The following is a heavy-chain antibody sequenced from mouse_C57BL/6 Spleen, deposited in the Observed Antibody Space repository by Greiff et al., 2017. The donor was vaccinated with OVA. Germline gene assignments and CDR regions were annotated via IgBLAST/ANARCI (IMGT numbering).Heavy chain of an antibody. CDR3: ARPGTMVKGYFDY. CDR2: ISSGSSTI. V-gene: IGHV5-17*01. CDR1: GFTFSDYG. D-gene: IGHD2-2*01. Sequence: EVKVVESGGGLVKPGGSLKLSCAASGFTFSDYGMHWVRQAPEKGLEWVAYISSGSSTIYYADTVKGRFTISRDNAKNTPFLQMTSLRSEETAMYYCARPGTMVKGYFDYWGQGTTLTVSS. J-gene: IGHJ2*01.